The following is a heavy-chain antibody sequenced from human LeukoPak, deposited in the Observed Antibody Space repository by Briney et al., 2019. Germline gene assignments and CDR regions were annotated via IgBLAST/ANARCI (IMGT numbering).Heavy chain of an antibody. CDR1: GYSISSGYY. CDR3: ARGYVRDAFDI. V-gene: IGHV4-38-2*02. CDR2: IYHSGGT. Sequence: SETLSLTCTVSGYSISSGYYWGWIRQPPGKGLEWIGSIYHSGGTYYNPSLKSRVTISVDTSKNQFSLKLSSVTAADTAVYYCARGYVRDAFDIWGQGTMVTVSS. D-gene: IGHD2-2*01. J-gene: IGHJ3*02.